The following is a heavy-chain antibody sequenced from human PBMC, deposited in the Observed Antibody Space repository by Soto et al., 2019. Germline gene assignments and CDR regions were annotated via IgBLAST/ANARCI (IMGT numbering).Heavy chain of an antibody. V-gene: IGHV3-53*04. CDR3: ARVRQTIFGVGTYYYYYYMDV. CDR1: GFTVSSNY. J-gene: IGHJ6*03. Sequence: PGGSLRLSCAASGFTVSSNYMSWVRQAPGKGLEWVSVIYSGGSTYYADSVKGRFTISRHNSKNTLYLQMNSLRAEDTAVYYCARVRQTIFGVGTYYYYYYMDVWGKGTTVTVSS. CDR2: IYSGGST. D-gene: IGHD3-3*01.